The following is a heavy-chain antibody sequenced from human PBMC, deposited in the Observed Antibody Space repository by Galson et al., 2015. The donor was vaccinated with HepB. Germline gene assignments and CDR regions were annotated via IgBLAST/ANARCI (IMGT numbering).Heavy chain of an antibody. CDR1: GGSISTSIYY. J-gene: IGHJ4*02. CDR2: IYYSGST. CDR3: ARQTADYNSYYFDY. V-gene: IGHV4-39*07. Sequence: ETLSLTCTVSGGSISTSIYYWGWIRQPPGKGLEWMGSIYYSGSTYYNPSLKSRVTISVDTSKNQFSLKLSSVTAADTAMYYCARQTADYNSYYFDYWGQGTLVTVSS. D-gene: IGHD4-11*01.